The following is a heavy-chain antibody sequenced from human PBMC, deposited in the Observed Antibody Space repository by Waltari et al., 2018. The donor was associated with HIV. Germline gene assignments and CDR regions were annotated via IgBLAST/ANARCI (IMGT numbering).Heavy chain of an antibody. Sequence: QVQLVESGGGVVQPGRALRLSCAASGRTFSSYGRHWVRQAPGKGLEWVAVISYDGRNKYYADSVKGRFTISRDNSKNTLYLQMNSLRAEDTAVYYCAKEGLNYGSGSYYNYHYDYWGQGTLVTVSS. V-gene: IGHV3-30*18. CDR3: AKEGLNYGSGSYYNYHYDY. CDR2: ISYDGRNK. J-gene: IGHJ4*02. D-gene: IGHD3-10*01. CDR1: GRTFSSYG.